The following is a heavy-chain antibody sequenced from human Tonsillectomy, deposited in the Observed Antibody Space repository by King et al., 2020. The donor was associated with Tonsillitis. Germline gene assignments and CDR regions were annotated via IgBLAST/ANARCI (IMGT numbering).Heavy chain of an antibody. Sequence: VQLVESGGGLVQPGGSLRLSCAASGFTFSSFAMSWVRQAPGKGLGWVSGISNSGGSTYYADSVKGRFTISRDNSKNTLYLQMNSLRAEDTAVYYCAKDIYGDYAYLLDYWGQGTLVTVSS. D-gene: IGHD4-17*01. J-gene: IGHJ4*02. V-gene: IGHV3-23*04. CDR2: ISNSGGST. CDR1: GFTFSSFA. CDR3: AKDIYGDYAYLLDY.